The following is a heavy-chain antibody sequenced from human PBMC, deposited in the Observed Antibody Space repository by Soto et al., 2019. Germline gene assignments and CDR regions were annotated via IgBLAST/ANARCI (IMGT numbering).Heavy chain of an antibody. J-gene: IGHJ4*02. D-gene: IGHD3-3*01. V-gene: IGHV4-31*03. CDR3: ARASGPSGFDY. CDR2: IYYSGST. CDR1: CGSISSGGYY. Sequence: PSETLSLTCTVSCGSISSGGYYWSWIRQHPGKGLEWTGYIYYSGSTYYNPSLKSRVTISVDTSKNQFSLKLSSVTAADTAVYYCARASGPSGFDYWGQGTLVTVSS.